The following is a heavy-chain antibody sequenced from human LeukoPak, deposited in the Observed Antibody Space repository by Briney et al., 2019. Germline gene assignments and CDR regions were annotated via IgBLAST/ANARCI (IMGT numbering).Heavy chain of an antibody. CDR3: ARARQGDGYNLFDY. V-gene: IGHV1-69*05. CDR2: IIPIFGTA. J-gene: IGHJ4*02. CDR1: GGTFSSYA. Sequence: ASVKVSCKASGGTFSSYAISWVRQAPGQGLEWMGRIIPIFGTANYAQKFQGRVTITTDESTSTAYMELSSLRSEDTAVYYCARARQGDGYNLFDYWGQGTLVTVSS. D-gene: IGHD5-24*01.